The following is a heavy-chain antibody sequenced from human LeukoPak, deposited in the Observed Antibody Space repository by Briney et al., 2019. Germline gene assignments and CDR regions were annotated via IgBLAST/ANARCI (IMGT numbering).Heavy chain of an antibody. Sequence: PGGSLRLSCAASGFTFSSYSMNWVRQAPGTGLKWVSSISSSSSYIYYADSVKGRFTTSRDNAKNSLYLQMNSLRAEDTAVYYCARDQDYYDSSGPTNWFDPWGQGTLVTVSS. CDR2: ISSSSSYI. J-gene: IGHJ5*02. V-gene: IGHV3-21*01. CDR1: GFTFSSYS. CDR3: ARDQDYYDSSGPTNWFDP. D-gene: IGHD3-22*01.